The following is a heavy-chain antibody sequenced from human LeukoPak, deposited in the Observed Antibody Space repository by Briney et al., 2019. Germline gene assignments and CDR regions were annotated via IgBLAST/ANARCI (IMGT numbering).Heavy chain of an antibody. CDR2: ISSSGSTV. CDR1: GFTFSSYE. V-gene: IGHV3-48*03. J-gene: IGHJ3*02. Sequence: GGSLRLSCAASGFTFSSYEMSWVRQAPGKGLEWVSYISSSGSTVYYADSVKGRFTISRDNAKNSLYLQMNSLKTEDTVVYYCSLKYDYVWGSYRQGAFDIWGQGTMVTVSS. CDR3: SLKYDYVWGSYRQGAFDI. D-gene: IGHD3-16*02.